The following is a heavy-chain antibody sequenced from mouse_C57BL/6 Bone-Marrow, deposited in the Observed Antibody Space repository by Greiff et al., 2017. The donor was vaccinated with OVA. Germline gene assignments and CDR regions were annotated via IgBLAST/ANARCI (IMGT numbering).Heavy chain of an antibody. CDR3: AAADWAYWYFDV. CDR2: IYPSDSDT. J-gene: IGHJ1*03. V-gene: IGHV1-61*01. CDR1: GYTFTSYW. Sequence: QVQLQQSGAELVRPGSSVKLSCKASGYTFTSYWMDWVKQRPGQGLEWIGNIYPSDSDTHYNQKFKDKATLTADKSSSTAYMQLSSLTSDDSAVCTRAAADWAYWYFDVWGTGTTVTVSS. D-gene: IGHD4-1*01.